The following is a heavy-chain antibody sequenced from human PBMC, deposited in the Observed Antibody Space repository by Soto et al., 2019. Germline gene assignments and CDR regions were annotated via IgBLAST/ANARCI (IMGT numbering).Heavy chain of an antibody. D-gene: IGHD2-21*02. V-gene: IGHV3-23*01. J-gene: IGHJ6*03. CDR1: GFTFSSYA. CDR2: ISGSGGRT. Sequence: EVQLLESGGGLVQPGGSLRLSCAASGFTFSSYAMSWVRQAPGKGLEWVSAISGSGGRTYYADSVKGRFTISRDNSKNKLYLQMNSLRAEDTAVYYCAKDLWQRLPGYMDVWGKGTTVTVSS. CDR3: AKDLWQRLPGYMDV.